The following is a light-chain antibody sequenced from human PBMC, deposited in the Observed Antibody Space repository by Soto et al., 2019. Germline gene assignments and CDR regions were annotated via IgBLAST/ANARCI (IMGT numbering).Light chain of an antibody. V-gene: IGKV3-20*01. CDR1: QSVNSN. J-gene: IGKJ4*01. CDR2: GAS. CDR3: QQYGMAPIT. Sequence: EIVMTQSPATLSLSPGERATLSCRASQSVNSNLAWYQQKPGQAPRVLIHGASSRATGIPDRFSSSGSGTDFTLTISRLEPEDFAVYYCQQYGMAPITFGGGTKVDIK.